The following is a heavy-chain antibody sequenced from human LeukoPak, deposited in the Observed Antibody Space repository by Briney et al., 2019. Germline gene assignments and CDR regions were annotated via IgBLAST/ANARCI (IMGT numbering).Heavy chain of an antibody. CDR2: IYHSGST. CDR1: GGSISSGGYS. J-gene: IGHJ4*02. Sequence: SETLSLTCAVSGGSISSGGYSWSWIRQPPGKGLEWIGYIYHSGSTYYNPSLKSRATISVDRSKNQFSLKLSSVTAVDTAVYYCARVGIAAAGTPYYFDYWGQGTLVTVSS. CDR3: ARVGIAAAGTPYYFDY. D-gene: IGHD6-13*01. V-gene: IGHV4-30-2*01.